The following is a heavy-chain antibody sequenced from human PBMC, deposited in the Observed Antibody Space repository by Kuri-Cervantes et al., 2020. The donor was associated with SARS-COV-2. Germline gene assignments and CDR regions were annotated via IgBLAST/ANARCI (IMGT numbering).Heavy chain of an antibody. D-gene: IGHD2-8*01. CDR1: GFTFSSYS. V-gene: IGHV3-49*04. CDR3: TRESLGYCTNGVCPAVAFDI. J-gene: IGHJ3*02. CDR2: IRSKAYGGTT. Sequence: GGSLRLSCAASGFTFSSYSMNWVRQAPGKGLEWVGFIRSKAYGGTTEYAASVKGRFTISRDDSKSIAYLQMNSLKTEDTAVYYCTRESLGYCTNGVCPAVAFDIWGQGTMVTVSS.